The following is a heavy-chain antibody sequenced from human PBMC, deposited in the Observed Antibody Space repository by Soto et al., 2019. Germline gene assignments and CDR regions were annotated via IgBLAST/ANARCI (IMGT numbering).Heavy chain of an antibody. CDR1: GGSISNYY. V-gene: IGHV4-59*01. Sequence: SETLSLTCTVSGGSISNYYWNWIRQSPGKGLEWIGYIYSSGSTHYNPSLQNRVTISIDTSKNQVSLKVNSVTAADTAIYYCARGSAFIGLDYWGQGTPVTVSS. CDR2: IYSSGST. CDR3: ARGSAFIGLDY. D-gene: IGHD1-26*01. J-gene: IGHJ4*02.